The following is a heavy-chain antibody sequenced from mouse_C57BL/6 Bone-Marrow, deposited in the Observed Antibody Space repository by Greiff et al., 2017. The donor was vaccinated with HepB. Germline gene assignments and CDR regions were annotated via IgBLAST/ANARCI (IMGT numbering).Heavy chain of an antibody. V-gene: IGHV5-9*01. CDR2: ISGGGGNT. CDR3: ARQKLYDGYWGFAY. Sequence: DVHLVESGGGLVKPGGSLKLSCAASGFTFSSYTMSWVRQTPEKRLEWVATISGGGGNTYYPDSVKGRFTISRDNAKNTLYLQMSSLRSEDTALYYCARQKLYDGYWGFAYWGQGTLVTVSA. D-gene: IGHD2-3*01. J-gene: IGHJ3*01. CDR1: GFTFSSYT.